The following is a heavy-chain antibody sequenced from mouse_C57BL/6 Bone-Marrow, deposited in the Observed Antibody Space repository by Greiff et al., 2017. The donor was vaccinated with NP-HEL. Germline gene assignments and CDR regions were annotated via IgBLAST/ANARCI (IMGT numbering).Heavy chain of an antibody. V-gene: IGHV1-50*01. CDR2: IDPSDSYT. Sequence: QVQLLQSGAELVKPGASVKLSCKASGYTFTSYWMQWVKQRPGQGLEWIGEIDPSDSYTNYNQKFKGKATLTVDTSSSTAYMQLSSLTSEDSAVYYCARLHYWGQGTSVTVSS. J-gene: IGHJ4*01. CDR1: GYTFTSYW. CDR3: ARLHY.